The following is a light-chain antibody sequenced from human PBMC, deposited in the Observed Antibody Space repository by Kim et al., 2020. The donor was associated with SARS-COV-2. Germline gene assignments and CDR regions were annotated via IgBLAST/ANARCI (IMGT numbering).Light chain of an antibody. CDR1: QSISSW. J-gene: IGKJ2*03. CDR3: QQYKSYSYS. CDR2: KAS. Sequence: SASVGDRVTITCRASQSISSWLAWYQQKPGKAPKLLIYKASSLESGVPSRFSGSGSGTEFTLTISSLQPDDFATYYCQQYKSYSYSFGQGTRLAI. V-gene: IGKV1-5*03.